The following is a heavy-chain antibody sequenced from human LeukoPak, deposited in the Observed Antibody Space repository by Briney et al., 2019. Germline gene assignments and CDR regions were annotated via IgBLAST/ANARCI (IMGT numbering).Heavy chain of an antibody. D-gene: IGHD2-15*01. CDR1: GGSISSSSYY. Sequence: SETLSLTCTVSGGSISSSSYYWGWIRQPPGKGLEWIGSIYYSGSTYYNPSLKSRVTISVDTSKNQFSLKLSSVTAADTAVYYCARQAQRRIVVAGSVNWGQGTLVTVSS. V-gene: IGHV4-39*01. CDR3: ARQAQRRIVVAGSVN. J-gene: IGHJ4*02. CDR2: IYYSGST.